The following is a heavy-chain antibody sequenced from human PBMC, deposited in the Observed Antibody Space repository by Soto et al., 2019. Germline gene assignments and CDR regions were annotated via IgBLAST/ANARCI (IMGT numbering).Heavy chain of an antibody. V-gene: IGHV3-7*01. CDR3: ARESNAHFDY. CDR2: IAHDGSEK. Sequence: PGGSLRLSCAVSGFTFSNYWMSWVRQAPGRGLEWVATIAHDGSEKFYVDSVKGRFTISRDNTKNSLYLQMNSLRVDDTAVYYCARESNAHFDYWGQGTMVTVSS. J-gene: IGHJ4*02. D-gene: IGHD2-8*01. CDR1: GFTFSNYW.